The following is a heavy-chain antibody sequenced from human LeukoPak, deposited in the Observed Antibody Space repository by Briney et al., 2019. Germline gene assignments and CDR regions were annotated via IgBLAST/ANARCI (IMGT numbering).Heavy chain of an antibody. CDR2: ISSSSSYI. CDR1: GFTFSSYS. D-gene: IGHD6-13*01. CDR3: APQQLPRGYGC. Sequence: GGSLRLSCAASGFTFSSYSMNWVRQAPGKGLEWFSSISSSSSYIYYADSVKGRFTISRDNAKNSLYLQMNSLRAEDTAVYYCAPQQLPRGYGCWGQGTLVTVSS. J-gene: IGHJ4*02. V-gene: IGHV3-21*01.